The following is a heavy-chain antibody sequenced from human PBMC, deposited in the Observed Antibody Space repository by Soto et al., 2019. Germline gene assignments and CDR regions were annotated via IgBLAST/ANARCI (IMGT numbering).Heavy chain of an antibody. J-gene: IGHJ4*02. CDR3: ARRSVAGTVDY. CDR1: GESFSGYY. D-gene: IGHD6-19*01. Sequence: SETLSLTCAVYGESFSGYYWGWIRQPPGKGLEWIGEINHSGITNYNPSLKSRVAISVDTSKSQFSLKLSSVTAADTAVYFCARRSVAGTVDYWGQRSLVTVSS. V-gene: IGHV4-34*01. CDR2: INHSGIT.